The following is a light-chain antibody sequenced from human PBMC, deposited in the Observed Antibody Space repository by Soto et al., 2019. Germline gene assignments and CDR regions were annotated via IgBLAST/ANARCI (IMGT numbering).Light chain of an antibody. CDR1: SSDVGRYNY. Sequence: QSALAQPASVSGSPGQSITISCTGTSSDVGRYNYVSWSQQHPGKAAKLMIFDVSNWPSGVSDRFSGSKSGNTASLTISGLQAEDEADYYCSSFTSSSTFVFGTGTKLTVL. V-gene: IGLV2-14*01. J-gene: IGLJ1*01. CDR2: DVS. CDR3: SSFTSSSTFV.